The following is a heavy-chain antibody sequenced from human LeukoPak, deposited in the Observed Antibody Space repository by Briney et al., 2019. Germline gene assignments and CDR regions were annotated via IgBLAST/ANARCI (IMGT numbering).Heavy chain of an antibody. CDR3: AKDHYDYIGGTYRDFDY. J-gene: IGHJ4*02. V-gene: IGHV3-9*01. CDR1: GFTFDDYA. D-gene: IGHD3-16*02. CDR2: ISWNSGSI. Sequence: GRSLRLSCAASGFTFDDYAMHWVRQAPGKGLEWVSGISWNSGSIGYADSVKGRFTISRDNSKNTLYLQMNSLRAEDTAVYYCAKDHYDYIGGTYRDFDYWGQGTLVTVSS.